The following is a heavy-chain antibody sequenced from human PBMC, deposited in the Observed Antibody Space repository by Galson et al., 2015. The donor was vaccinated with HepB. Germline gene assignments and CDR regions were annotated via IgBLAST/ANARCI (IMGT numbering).Heavy chain of an antibody. Sequence: SLRLSCAASGVTFSNAWMTWVRQAPGKGLEWVGRIISNLDGGTTEYAAPVKGRFVISRDDSKKTLYLQMNSLKMEDTAMYYFTASHVIDDPWRQGTLVSVSS. V-gene: IGHV3-15*01. D-gene: IGHD2/OR15-2a*01. J-gene: IGHJ5*02. CDR2: IISNLDGGTT. CDR1: GVTFSNAW. CDR3: TASHVIDDP.